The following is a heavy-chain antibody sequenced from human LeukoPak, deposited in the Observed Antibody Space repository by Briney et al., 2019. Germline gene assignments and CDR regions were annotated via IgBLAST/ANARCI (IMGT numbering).Heavy chain of an antibody. J-gene: IGHJ3*02. CDR3: AKGLITMIVVVITPPGAFDI. CDR2: ISYDGSNK. Sequence: GGSLRLSCAASGFTFSSYAMHWVRQAPGKGLEWVAVISYDGSNKYYADSVKGRFTISRDNSKNTLYLQMNSLRAEDTAVYYCAKGLITMIVVVITPPGAFDIWGQGKMFTVSS. CDR1: GFTFSSYA. D-gene: IGHD3-22*01. V-gene: IGHV3-30*04.